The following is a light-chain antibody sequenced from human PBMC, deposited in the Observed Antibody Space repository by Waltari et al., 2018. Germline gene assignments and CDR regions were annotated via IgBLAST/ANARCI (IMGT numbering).Light chain of an antibody. CDR2: DGA. CDR3: QQSYNWPRT. CDR1: QSISSY. J-gene: IGKJ1*01. Sequence: IVLTQSPATLSLSPGERATLSCRASQSISSYLAWYQQKPGQAPRLLICDGASRATGIPARFSGSGSKTDFTLTIASLEPEDSAVYYCQQSYNWPRTFGQGTKVEIK. V-gene: IGKV3-11*01.